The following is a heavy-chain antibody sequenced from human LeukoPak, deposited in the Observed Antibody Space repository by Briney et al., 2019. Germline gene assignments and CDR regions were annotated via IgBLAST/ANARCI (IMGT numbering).Heavy chain of an antibody. V-gene: IGHV3-30*02. Sequence: PGGSLRLSCAASGFKLSRNGMRWVRQAPGKGLEWVAFMRYDATKAFYGDSVRGRFTISRDDSKNTLYLQMNNLRHEDSAVYFCARDFDDINGDYYYIPDFWGQGVLVTVSS. CDR1: GFKLSRNG. CDR2: MRYDATKA. J-gene: IGHJ4*02. D-gene: IGHD3-22*01. CDR3: ARDFDDINGDYYYIPDF.